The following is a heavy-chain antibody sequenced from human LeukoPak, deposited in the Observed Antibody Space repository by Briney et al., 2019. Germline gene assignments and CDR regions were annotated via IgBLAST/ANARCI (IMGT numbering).Heavy chain of an antibody. CDR1: GFTFSNYW. CDR3: ARDLDTYVVLTAYDTFDI. Sequence: AGGSLRLSCEGSGFTFSNYWMTWVRQAPEKGLEWVANIKPSGSEKHYADSVEGRYTISRDNAKNSLYLEMNSLRAEDTAMYYCARDLDTYVVLTAYDTFDIWGQGTMVTVSS. V-gene: IGHV3-7*01. J-gene: IGHJ3*02. D-gene: IGHD2-21*02. CDR2: IKPSGSEK.